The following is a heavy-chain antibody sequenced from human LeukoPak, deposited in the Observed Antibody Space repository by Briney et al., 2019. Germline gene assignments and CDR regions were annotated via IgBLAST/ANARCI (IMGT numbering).Heavy chain of an antibody. Sequence: SVKVSCKASGGTFSNYAISWVRQAPGQGVKWLGGIIPMFGTAKYAQKFQGRVTITTDESTTTAYMELSSLRSEDTAVYYCARRRSTTTPWFDPWGQGTLVTVSS. D-gene: IGHD1-7*01. CDR2: IIPMFGTA. J-gene: IGHJ5*02. V-gene: IGHV1-69*05. CDR1: GGTFSNYA. CDR3: ARRRSTTTPWFDP.